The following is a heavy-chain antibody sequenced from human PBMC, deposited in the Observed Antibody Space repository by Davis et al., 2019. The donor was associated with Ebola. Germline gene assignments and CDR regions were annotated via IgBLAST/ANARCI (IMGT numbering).Heavy chain of an antibody. CDR3: ARERPYYDSSGYYWEFDY. CDR1: GGSISSSSYY. CDR2: IYTSGST. D-gene: IGHD3-22*01. Sequence: SETLSLTCTVSGGSISSSSYYWSWIRQPAGKGLEWIGRIYTSGSTNYNPSLKSRVTMSVDTSKNQFSLKLSSVTAAETAVYYCARERPYYDSSGYYWEFDYWGQGTLVTVSS. J-gene: IGHJ4*02. V-gene: IGHV4-61*02.